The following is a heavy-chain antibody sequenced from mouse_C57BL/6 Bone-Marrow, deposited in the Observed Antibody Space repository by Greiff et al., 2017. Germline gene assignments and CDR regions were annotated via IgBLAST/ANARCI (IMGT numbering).Heavy chain of an antibody. Sequence: QVQLQQSGAELARPGASVKLSCKASGYTFTSYGISWVKQRPGQGLEWIGEIYPRSGNTYYNETFKGKATLTADKSSSTAYMELRSLTSEGTAVYFGARDSFSYYYCSSWFAYWGQGTLVTVSA. CDR2: IYPRSGNT. V-gene: IGHV1-81*01. D-gene: IGHD1-1*01. CDR3: ARDSFSYYYCSSWFAY. CDR1: GYTFTSYG. J-gene: IGHJ3*01.